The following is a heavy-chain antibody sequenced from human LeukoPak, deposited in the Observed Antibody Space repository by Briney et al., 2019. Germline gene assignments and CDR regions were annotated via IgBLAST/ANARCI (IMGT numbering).Heavy chain of an antibody. CDR2: ISSSSNYI. CDR1: GFTFSSYS. CDR3: AKSYYYYYMDV. V-gene: IGHV3-21*04. Sequence: GGSLGLSCAASGFTFSSYSMNWVRQAPGKGLEWVSSISSSSNYIYYADSVKGRFTISRDNSKNTLYLQMNSLRAEDTAIYYCAKSYYYYYMDVWGKGTTVTVSS. J-gene: IGHJ6*03.